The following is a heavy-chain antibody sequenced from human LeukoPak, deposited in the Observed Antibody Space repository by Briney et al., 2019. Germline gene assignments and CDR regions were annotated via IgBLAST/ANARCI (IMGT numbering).Heavy chain of an antibody. CDR3: ARHSASVLYSYMDV. J-gene: IGHJ6*03. V-gene: IGHV4-4*07. CDR2: IYTSGTI. Sequence: PSETLSLTCTVSGGSISSYYWSWIRQPAGTALEWIGRIYTSGTITYNPSLKSRVTMSVDTSKNQFSLKLSSVTAADTAVYFCARHSASVLYSYMDVWGKGTTVTVSS. D-gene: IGHD5/OR15-5a*01. CDR1: GGSISSYY.